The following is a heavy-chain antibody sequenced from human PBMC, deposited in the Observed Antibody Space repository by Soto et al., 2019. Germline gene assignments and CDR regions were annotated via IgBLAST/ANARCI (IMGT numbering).Heavy chain of an antibody. J-gene: IGHJ4*02. CDR3: SRGILV. D-gene: IGHD5-18*01. CDR2: ISYGVST. Sequence: QVQLQESGPGLVKPSQTLSLTCTVSGGSINSGGYCWSWIRQHPGKGLDWIGCISYGVSTSYNPSLKSRVTISVDTSKNQFSLKLTSVTAADMAVYYCSRGILVWGQGALITVSS. CDR1: GGSINSGGYC. V-gene: IGHV4-31*03.